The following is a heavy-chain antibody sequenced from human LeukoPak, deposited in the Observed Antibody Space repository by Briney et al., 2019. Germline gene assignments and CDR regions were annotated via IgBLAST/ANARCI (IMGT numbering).Heavy chain of an antibody. J-gene: IGHJ3*02. CDR3: ARGTVGAPGAFDI. CDR2: INPNSGGT. D-gene: IGHD1-26*01. Sequence: ASVKVSRKASGYTFTGYYMHWVRQAPGQGLEWMGWINPNSGGTNYAQKFQGRVTMTRDTSISTAYMELSRLRSDDTAVYYCARGTVGAPGAFDIWGQGTMVTVSS. CDR1: GYTFTGYY. V-gene: IGHV1-2*02.